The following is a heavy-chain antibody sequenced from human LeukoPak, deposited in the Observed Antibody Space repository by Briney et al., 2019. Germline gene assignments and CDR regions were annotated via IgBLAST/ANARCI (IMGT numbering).Heavy chain of an antibody. V-gene: IGHV3-21*01. CDR3: ARLGATGCFDY. J-gene: IGHJ4*02. D-gene: IGHD1-26*01. CDR1: GFTFSSYT. Sequence: GGSLRLSCAASGFTFSSYTMNWVRQAPGKGLEWVSSISSSSSYIYYADSVKGRFTISRDNAKNSLYLQMNSLRAGDTAVYYCARLGATGCFDYWGQGTLVTVSS. CDR2: ISSSSSYI.